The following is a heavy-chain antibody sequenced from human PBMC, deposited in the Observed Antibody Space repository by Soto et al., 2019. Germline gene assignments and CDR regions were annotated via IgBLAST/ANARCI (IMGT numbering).Heavy chain of an antibody. CDR1: GVSIRSGGYY. D-gene: IGHD6-19*01. J-gene: IGHJ4*02. CDR3: ARQNPYSSGSYYFDF. V-gene: IGHV4-31*03. CDR2: IYYNGSP. Sequence: QVQLQESGPGLVKPSQTLSLTCTGSGVSIRSGGYYWSWIRQHPGKGLDWIGYIYYNGSPYYNPSLKSRVTISVDPSKNRFSLDLNSVTAADTAVYYCARQNPYSSGSYYFDFWGQGALVTVSS.